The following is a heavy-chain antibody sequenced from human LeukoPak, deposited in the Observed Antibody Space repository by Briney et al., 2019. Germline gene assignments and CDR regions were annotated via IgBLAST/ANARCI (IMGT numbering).Heavy chain of an antibody. V-gene: IGHV1-46*01. J-gene: IGHJ4*02. D-gene: IGHD1-26*01. CDR2: INPSGGST. CDR3: ARAGAYSGSYGY. Sequence: ASVKVSCKASGYTFTSYYIRWVRQAPTQGLELMGIINPSGGSTPYAQRFQGRVTMTRDKSTGTVYMELSSPRSEDTGVYYCARAGAYSGSYGYWGQGTLITVSS. CDR1: GYTFTSYY.